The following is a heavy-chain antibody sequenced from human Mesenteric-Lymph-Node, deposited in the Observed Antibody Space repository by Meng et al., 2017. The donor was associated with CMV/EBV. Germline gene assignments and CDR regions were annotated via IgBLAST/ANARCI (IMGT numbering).Heavy chain of an antibody. D-gene: IGHD3/OR15-3a*01. V-gene: IGHV3-11*01. Sequence: GESLKISCAASGFTFSDYYMNWIRQVPGKGLEWVSYISNSGSTIYYADSVKGRFTISRDNAKNSLYLQMNSLRAEDTAVYYCARDPDFWTGYYDFDSWGQGTLVTVSS. CDR1: GFTFSDYY. J-gene: IGHJ4*02. CDR2: ISNSGSTI. CDR3: ARDPDFWTGYYDFDS.